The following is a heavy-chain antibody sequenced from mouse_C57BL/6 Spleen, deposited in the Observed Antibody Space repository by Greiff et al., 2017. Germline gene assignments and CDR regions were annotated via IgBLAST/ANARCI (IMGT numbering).Heavy chain of an antibody. CDR1: GFTFSSYA. CDR3: ARDRSRGAWCAY. Sequence: EVKLMESGGGLVKPGGSLKLSCAASGFTFSSYAMSWVRQTPEKRLEWVATISDGGSYTYYPDNVKGRFTISRDNAKNNLYLQMSHLKSEDTAMCYCARDRSRGAWCAYWGQGTLGTVSA. V-gene: IGHV5-4*01. D-gene: IGHD1-1*01. J-gene: IGHJ3*01. CDR2: ISDGGSYT.